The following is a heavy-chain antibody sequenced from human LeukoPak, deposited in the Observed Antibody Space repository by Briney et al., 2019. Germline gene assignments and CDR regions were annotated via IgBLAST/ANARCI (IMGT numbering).Heavy chain of an antibody. V-gene: IGHV3-33*01. CDR1: GFTFSSYG. CDR2: IWYDGSNK. CDR3: ASGMIAAAGPDY. J-gene: IGHJ4*02. Sequence: HPGGSLRLSCAASGFTFSSYGMHWVRQAPGKGLEWVAVIWYDGSNKYYADSVKGRFTISRDNSKNTLYLQMNSLRAEDTAVYYCASGMIAAAGPDYWGQGTLVTVSS. D-gene: IGHD6-13*01.